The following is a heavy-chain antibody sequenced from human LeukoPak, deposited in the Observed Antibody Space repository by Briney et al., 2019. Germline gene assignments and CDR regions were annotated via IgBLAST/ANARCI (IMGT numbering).Heavy chain of an antibody. CDR3: ARSGSGSSLTLYYFDY. J-gene: IGHJ4*02. CDR1: GFTFSSYA. V-gene: IGHV3-30-3*01. Sequence: GGSLRLSCAASGFTFSSYAMHWVRQAPGKGLEWVAVISYDGSNKYYADSVKGRFTISRDNSKNTLYLQMNSLRAEDTAVCYCARSGSGSSLTLYYFDYWGQGTLVTVSS. CDR2: ISYDGSNK. D-gene: IGHD1-26*01.